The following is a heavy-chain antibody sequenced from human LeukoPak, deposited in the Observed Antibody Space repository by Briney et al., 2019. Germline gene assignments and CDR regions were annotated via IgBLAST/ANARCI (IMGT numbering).Heavy chain of an antibody. J-gene: IGHJ4*02. CDR2: INSGGSTI. Sequence: GSLRLSCAASGFTFSDHYMSWIRQAPGKGLEWVSYINSGGSTIYYADSVKGRFTISRDNAKNSLYLQMNSLRAEDTAVYYCARADDYGDFFDYWGQGTLVSVSS. CDR1: GFTFSDHY. D-gene: IGHD4-17*01. CDR3: ARADDYGDFFDY. V-gene: IGHV3-11*01.